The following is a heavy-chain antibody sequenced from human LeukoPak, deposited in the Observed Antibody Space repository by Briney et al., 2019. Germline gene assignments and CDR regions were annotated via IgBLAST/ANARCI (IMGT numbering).Heavy chain of an antibody. Sequence: ASVKVSCKASGGTXSSXAXXXVRXXXGQGXXXXGXXIPXLGIANYAQRFQGRVTITADKSTRTAYMELSSLRSEDTAVYYCARVGSIAARPGYYGMDVWGQGTTVTVSS. J-gene: IGHJ6*02. V-gene: IGHV1-69*04. CDR2: XIPXLGIA. CDR3: ARVGSIAARPGYYGMDV. D-gene: IGHD6-6*01. CDR1: GGTXSSXA.